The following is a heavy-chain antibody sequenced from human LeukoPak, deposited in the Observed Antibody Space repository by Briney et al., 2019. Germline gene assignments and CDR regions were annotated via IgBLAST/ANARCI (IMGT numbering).Heavy chain of an antibody. V-gene: IGHV1-18*01. Sequence: GASVKVSCKASGYTFTSYGISWVRQAPGQGLEWMGWISAYNGNTNYAQKLQGRVTMTTDTSTSTAYMELRSLRSDDTAVYYCAFTPYYYDSSGYYFYWGQGTLVTVSS. CDR2: ISAYNGNT. CDR3: AFTPYYYDSSGYYFY. J-gene: IGHJ4*02. CDR1: GYTFTSYG. D-gene: IGHD3-22*01.